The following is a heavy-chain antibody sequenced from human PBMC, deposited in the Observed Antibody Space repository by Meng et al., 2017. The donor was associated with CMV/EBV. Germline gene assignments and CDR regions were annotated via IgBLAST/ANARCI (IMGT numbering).Heavy chain of an antibody. CDR1: AYTFTSYY. J-gene: IGHJ6*02. D-gene: IGHD2-2*02. V-gene: IGHV1-46*01. CDR3: AREGICSSTSCYTYYYYGMDV. CDR2: INPSGGST. Sequence: ASLKVSCNASAYTFTSYYMHGVLHAPGQGLEWMGIINPSGGSTSYAQKYQGRVTMTRDTSTSTVYMELSSLRSEDTAVYYCAREGICSSTSCYTYYYYGMDVWGQGTTVTVSS.